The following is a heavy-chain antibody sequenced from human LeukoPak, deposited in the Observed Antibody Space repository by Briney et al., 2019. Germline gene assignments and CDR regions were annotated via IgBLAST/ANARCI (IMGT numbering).Heavy chain of an antibody. V-gene: IGHV4-34*01. D-gene: IGHD3-22*01. Sequence: SETLSLTCAVYGGSFSGYYWSWIRQPPGKGLEWIGEINHSGSTNYNPSLKSRVTISVDTSKNQFSLKLSSVTAADTAVYYCARDWPYYYDSSGDSALLYYYYGMDVWGQGTTVTVSS. CDR2: INHSGST. CDR1: GGSFSGYY. CDR3: ARDWPYYYDSSGDSALLYYYYGMDV. J-gene: IGHJ6*02.